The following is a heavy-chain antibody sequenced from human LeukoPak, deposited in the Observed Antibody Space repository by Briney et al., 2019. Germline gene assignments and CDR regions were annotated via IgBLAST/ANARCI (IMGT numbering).Heavy chain of an antibody. CDR3: ARGGARGSSAFDV. Sequence: SETLSLTCTVAGGSISSYYWSWIRQPPGKGLEWIGYIYYSGSTNYNPSIKSRVTISVDTSKNQFSLKLNSVTAADTAVYYCARGGARGSSAFDVWGQGTMVIVSA. J-gene: IGHJ3*01. D-gene: IGHD3-10*01. V-gene: IGHV4-59*01. CDR1: GGSISSYY. CDR2: IYYSGST.